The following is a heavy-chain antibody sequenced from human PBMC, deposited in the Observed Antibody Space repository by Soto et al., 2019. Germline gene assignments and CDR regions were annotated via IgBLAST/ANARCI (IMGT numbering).Heavy chain of an antibody. CDR2: IYYSGST. V-gene: IGHV4-39*01. Sequence: QLQLQESGPGLVKPSETLSLTCTVSGGSISSSSYYWGWIRQPPGKGLEWIGSIYYSGSTYYNPSLKSRVTISVDTSKNQFSLKLSSVTAADTAVYYCARIGTRFQSTDSHYWGQGTLVTVSS. J-gene: IGHJ4*02. D-gene: IGHD3-22*01. CDR3: ARIGTRFQSTDSHY. CDR1: GGSISSSSYY.